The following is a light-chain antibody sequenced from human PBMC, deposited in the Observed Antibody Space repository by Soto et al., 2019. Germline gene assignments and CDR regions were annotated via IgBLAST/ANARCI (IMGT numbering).Light chain of an antibody. J-gene: IGKJ2*01. V-gene: IGKV1-5*01. Sequence: DIPMTQSPSTLSASVGDRVTITCRASQSLNSWLAWYQQKPGKAPHLLIYDASNLKSGVPSRFSGSGSETEFTLTISSLQPDDFATYYCQQYNSHWYTFGQGTKLEIK. CDR3: QQYNSHWYT. CDR2: DAS. CDR1: QSLNSW.